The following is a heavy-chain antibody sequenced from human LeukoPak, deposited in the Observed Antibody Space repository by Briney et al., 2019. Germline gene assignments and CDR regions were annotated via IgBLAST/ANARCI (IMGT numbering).Heavy chain of an antibody. CDR3: AKNSDMITFGRVIVDYYYYYGMDV. J-gene: IGHJ6*02. D-gene: IGHD3-16*02. Sequence: GRSLRLSCAASGFTFSSYGMHWVRQAPGKGLEWVAVISYDGSNKYYADSVKGRFTISRDNSKNTLYLQMNSLRAEDTAVYYCAKNSDMITFGRVIVDYYYYYGMDVWGQGTTVTVSS. CDR2: ISYDGSNK. V-gene: IGHV3-30*18. CDR1: GFTFSSYG.